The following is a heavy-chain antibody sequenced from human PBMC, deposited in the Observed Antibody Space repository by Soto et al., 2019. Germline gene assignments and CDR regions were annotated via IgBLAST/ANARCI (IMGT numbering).Heavy chain of an antibody. CDR1: GYTFTSYG. CDR3: XXXXXAEAFDI. V-gene: IGHV1-18*01. Sequence: QVQLVQSGAEVKKPGASVKVSCKASGYTFTSYGISWVRQAPGQGLEWMGWISAYNGNTNYAQKLQGRVTMTTDTXXXXXXXXXXXXXXXXXXXXXXXXXXXAEAFDIWGQGTMVTVSS. J-gene: IGHJ3*02. CDR2: ISAYNGNT.